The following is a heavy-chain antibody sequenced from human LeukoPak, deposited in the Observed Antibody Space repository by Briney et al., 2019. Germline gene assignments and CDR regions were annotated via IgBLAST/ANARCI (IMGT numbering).Heavy chain of an antibody. V-gene: IGHV3-23*01. Sequence: PGGSLRLSCGASGFTFKNYGVNWVRQAPTKGLEWVSTINTSGGRTYYADSVKGRFTISRDNYKNTLYLQMNSVRAEDTAVYYCTRREDCGGDCPYYFDYWGQGTLVTVSS. CDR1: GFTFKNYG. J-gene: IGHJ4*02. D-gene: IGHD2-21*02. CDR3: TRREDCGGDCPYYFDY. CDR2: INTSGGRT.